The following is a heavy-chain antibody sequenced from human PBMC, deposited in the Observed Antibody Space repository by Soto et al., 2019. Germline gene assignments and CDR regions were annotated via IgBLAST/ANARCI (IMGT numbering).Heavy chain of an antibody. J-gene: IGHJ4*02. V-gene: IGHV3-23*01. CDR2: FRSGGDDDTT. Sequence: PGGSLRLSCAASGFTFSSYSMSWVRQAPGKGLEWVSGFRSGGDDDTTYYADSVRGRFTISRDNAKNSLYLQMNSLRAEDTAVYYCALDIVVVPAAIVDYWGQGTLVTASS. CDR1: GFTFSSYS. CDR3: ALDIVVVPAAIVDY. D-gene: IGHD2-2*02.